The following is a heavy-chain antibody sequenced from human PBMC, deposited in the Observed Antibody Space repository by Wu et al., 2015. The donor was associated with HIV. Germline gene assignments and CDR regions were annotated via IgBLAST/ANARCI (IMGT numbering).Heavy chain of an antibody. CDR2: INPNSGGT. CDR1: GYTFTDYY. D-gene: IGHD3-22*01. V-gene: IGHV1-2*02. Sequence: QVQLVQSGAEVKKPGASVKVSCQASGYTFTDYYIHWVRQAPGQGLEWMGWINPNSGGTNYAQKFQGRVTMTRDTSISTAYMELSRLRSDDTAVYYCARVRDSSGYYPLXLVFDYWGQGTLVTVSS. J-gene: IGHJ4*02. CDR3: ARVRDSSGYYPLXLVFDY.